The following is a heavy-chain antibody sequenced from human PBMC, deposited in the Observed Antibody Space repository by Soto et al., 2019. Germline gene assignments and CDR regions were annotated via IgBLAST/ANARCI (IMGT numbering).Heavy chain of an antibody. Sequence: GGSVKVSCKASGYTFSSYDISRGRQATRQGLEWMVWMNPYSGNTGYAQKWQGRVTLTRKTSISTAYMELSSLRSEDTAVYYCHTAMVRGYSDYGIDVWGQGTTVTVSS. CDR2: MNPYSGNT. CDR1: GYTFSSYD. V-gene: IGHV1-8*01. J-gene: IGHJ6*02. D-gene: IGHD5-18*01. CDR3: HTAMVRGYSDYGIDV.